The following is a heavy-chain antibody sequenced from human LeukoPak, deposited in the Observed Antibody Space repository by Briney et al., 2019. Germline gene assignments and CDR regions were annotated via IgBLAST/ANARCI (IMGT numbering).Heavy chain of an antibody. D-gene: IGHD6-13*01. J-gene: IGHJ4*02. CDR3: ARHSEQHLASNNCFVY. Sequence: SGTLSLTCAVSGDSITTSRWWSGARQPPGKGEEWIGYIYSSVSANYNPSLTSRVTISVDTSKTQFSLKLSSVTAADTAVYYCARHSEQHLASNNCFVYCGQGTLVTVSS. CDR1: GDSITTSRW. V-gene: IGHV4-4*02. CDR2: IYSSVSA.